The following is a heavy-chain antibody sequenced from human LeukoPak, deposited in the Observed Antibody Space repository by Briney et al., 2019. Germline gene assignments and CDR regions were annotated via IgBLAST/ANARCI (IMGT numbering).Heavy chain of an antibody. Sequence: GASLQISCKGSGYSFTSHWIGWVRQMPGKGLEWMGIVYPGDSDTRYSPSFQGQVTISADKSISTAYLQWSSLKASDTAMYYCARHDSSSRYGDWGQGTLVTVSS. D-gene: IGHD6-13*01. V-gene: IGHV5-51*01. CDR3: ARHDSSSRYGD. CDR1: GYSFTSHW. CDR2: VYPGDSDT. J-gene: IGHJ4*02.